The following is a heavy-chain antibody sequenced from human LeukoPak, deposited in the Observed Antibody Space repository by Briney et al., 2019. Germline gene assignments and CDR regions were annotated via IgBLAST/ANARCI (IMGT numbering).Heavy chain of an antibody. CDR3: AKFSRPVITTTSDWFDP. CDR2: ISGSGVST. Sequence: GGSLRLSCAASGFIFSSYAMTWVRQAPGKGLEWVSAISGSGVSTYYADSVKGRFTISRDNSKNTLYLRMNSLRAEDTAVYYCAKFSRPVITTTSDWFDPWGQGTLVTVSS. V-gene: IGHV3-23*01. CDR1: GFIFSSYA. J-gene: IGHJ5*02. D-gene: IGHD3-22*01.